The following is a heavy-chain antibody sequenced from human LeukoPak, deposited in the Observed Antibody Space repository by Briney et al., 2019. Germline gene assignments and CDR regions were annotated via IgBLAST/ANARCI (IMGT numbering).Heavy chain of an antibody. D-gene: IGHD3-9*01. Sequence: GGSLRLSCAASGFTFSSYSMNWVRQAPGEGLEWVSSISSSSSYIYYADSVKGRFTISRDNAKNSLYLQMNSLRAEDTAVYYCAGVGDDILTGYYMDVWGKGTTVTVSS. CDR1: GFTFSSYS. J-gene: IGHJ6*03. CDR2: ISSSSSYI. CDR3: AGVGDDILTGYYMDV. V-gene: IGHV3-21*01.